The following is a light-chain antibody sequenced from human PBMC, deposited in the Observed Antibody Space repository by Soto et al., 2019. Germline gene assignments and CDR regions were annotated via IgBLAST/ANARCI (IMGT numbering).Light chain of an antibody. J-gene: IGLJ2*01. V-gene: IGLV3-1*01. Sequence: SYELTQPPSVSVSPGQTASITFSGDKLGDKYACWYQQKPGQSPVLVIYQDSKRPSGIPERFSGSNSGNTATLTISGTQAMDEADYYCQAWDSSTVGFGGGTKLTVL. CDR1: KLGDKY. CDR2: QDS. CDR3: QAWDSSTVG.